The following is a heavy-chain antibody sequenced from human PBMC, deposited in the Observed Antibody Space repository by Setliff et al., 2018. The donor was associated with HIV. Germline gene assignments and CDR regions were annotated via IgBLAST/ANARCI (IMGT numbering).Heavy chain of an antibody. CDR1: GFTFSSYW. Sequence: PGGSLRLSCAASGFTFSSYWMSWVRQAPGKGLEWVANIKQDGNEKYYVDSVKGRFTISRDNAKNSLYLQMNSLRAEDTAVYYCAREEEERFLEWYNRNWFDPWGQGTLVTVSS. CDR3: AREEEERFLEWYNRNWFDP. CDR2: IKQDGNEK. D-gene: IGHD3-3*01. V-gene: IGHV3-7*01. J-gene: IGHJ5*02.